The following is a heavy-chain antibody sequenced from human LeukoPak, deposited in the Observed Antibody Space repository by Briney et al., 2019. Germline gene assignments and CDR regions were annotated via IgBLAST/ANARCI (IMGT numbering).Heavy chain of an antibody. J-gene: IGHJ4*02. CDR2: ISAYNGNT. V-gene: IGHV1-18*01. CDR3: ARDVRYYDSSGSFDY. CDR1: GYTFTSYG. Sequence: ASVKVSCKASGYTFTSYGISWVRQAPGQGLEWMGWISAYNGNTNYAQKLQGRVTMTTDTSTSTAYMELRSLRSDDTAVYYCARDVRYYDSSGSFDYWGQGTLVTVSS. D-gene: IGHD3-22*01.